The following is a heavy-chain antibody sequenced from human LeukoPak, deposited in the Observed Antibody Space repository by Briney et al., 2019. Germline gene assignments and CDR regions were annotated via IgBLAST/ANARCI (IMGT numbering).Heavy chain of an antibody. V-gene: IGHV4-39*01. CDR2: ISYSGST. CDR3: ARHPLKAYVSDWFDP. J-gene: IGHJ5*02. Sequence: SETLSLTCTVSGGSISSSSYYWGWIRQPPGKGLEWIGSISYSGSTYYNPSLKSRVTTSVDTSKSQFSLKLTSVTAAGTAIYYCARHPLKAYVSDWFDPWGQGTLVTVSS. D-gene: IGHD3-10*02. CDR1: GGSISSSSYY.